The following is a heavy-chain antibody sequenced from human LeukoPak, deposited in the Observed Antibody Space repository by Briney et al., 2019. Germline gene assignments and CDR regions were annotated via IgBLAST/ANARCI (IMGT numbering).Heavy chain of an antibody. CDR2: IYSGGST. CDR1: GFTVSSNY. J-gene: IGHJ4*02. CDR3: ARDITYYDSSGYYDY. D-gene: IGHD3-22*01. Sequence: GGSLRLSCAASGFTVSSNYMSWVRQAPGKGLEWVSVIYSGGSTYYADSVKGRFTISRDNSKNTLYLQMSSLRAEDTAVYYCARDITYYDSSGYYDYWGQGTLVTVSS. V-gene: IGHV3-66*01.